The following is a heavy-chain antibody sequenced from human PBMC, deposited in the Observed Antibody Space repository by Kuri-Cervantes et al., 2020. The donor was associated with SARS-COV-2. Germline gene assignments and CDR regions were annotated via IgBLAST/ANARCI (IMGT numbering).Heavy chain of an antibody. D-gene: IGHD6-6*01. CDR2: IYHSGST. Sequence: SETLSLTCYSISSGYYCGWLRQPPGKGLEWIGNIYHSGSTYYNPSLKSRVTISVDMPKNQFSLKVSPVTAADTAVYCCARAPNYSTSTYYFDYWGQGILVTVSS. CDR1: YSISSGYY. J-gene: IGHJ4*02. CDR3: ARAPNYSTSTYYFDY. V-gene: IGHV4-38-2*02.